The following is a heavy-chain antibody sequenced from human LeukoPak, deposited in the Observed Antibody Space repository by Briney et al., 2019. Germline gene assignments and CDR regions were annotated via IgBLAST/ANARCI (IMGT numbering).Heavy chain of an antibody. Sequence: GGSLRLSCAASGFTFSSYAMHWVRQAPGKGLEWVAVISYDGSNKYYADSVKGRFTISRDNSKNTLYLQMNSLRAEDTAVYYCAGPSRLSSGYPHFDYWGQGTLVTVSS. V-gene: IGHV3-30*04. CDR2: ISYDGSNK. CDR1: GFTFSSYA. D-gene: IGHD3-22*01. CDR3: AGPSRLSSGYPHFDY. J-gene: IGHJ4*02.